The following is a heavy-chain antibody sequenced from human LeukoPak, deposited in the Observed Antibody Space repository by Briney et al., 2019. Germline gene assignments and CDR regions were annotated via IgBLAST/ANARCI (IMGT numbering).Heavy chain of an antibody. CDR2: IWYDGSNK. V-gene: IGHV3-33*01. D-gene: IGHD3-16*01. CDR3: ASYLAAGGFDY. CDR1: GFTFSSYG. J-gene: IGHJ4*02. Sequence: GRSLRLSCAASGFTFSSYGMNWVRQAPGKGLEWVAVIWYDGSNKYYADSVKGRFTISRDNPKNTLYLQMNSLRVEDTAVYYCASYLAAGGFDYWGQGTLVTVSS.